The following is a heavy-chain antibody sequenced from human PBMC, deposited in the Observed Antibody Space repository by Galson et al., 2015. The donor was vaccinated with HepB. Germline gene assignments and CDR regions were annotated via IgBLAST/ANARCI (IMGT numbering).Heavy chain of an antibody. J-gene: IGHJ5*02. V-gene: IGHV3-23*01. CDR2: IEAIDSRT. CDR1: GFIFSNHA. CDR3: ARVLKLATWGFDP. Sequence: SLRLSCAASGFIFSNHAMTWVRQAPGKGLEWLSGIEAIDSRTYHAESVKGRFTISRDNSKNTVYLRMNGLRVDDTAVYFCARVLKLATWGFDPWGQGTLVTVSS. D-gene: IGHD1-1*01.